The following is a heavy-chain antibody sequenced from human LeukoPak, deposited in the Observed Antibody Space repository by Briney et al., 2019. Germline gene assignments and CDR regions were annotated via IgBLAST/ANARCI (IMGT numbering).Heavy chain of an antibody. J-gene: IGHJ6*02. CDR1: GFTFSSYA. CDR3: AKDSVGDYGRYYYYGMDV. CDR2: ISGSGGST. V-gene: IGHV3-23*01. D-gene: IGHD4-17*01. Sequence: PGGSLRLSCAASGFTFSSYAMSWVRQAPGKGLEWVSAISGSGGSTYYADSVKGQFTISRDNSKNTLYLQMNSLRAEDTAVYYCAKDSVGDYGRYYYYGMDVWGQGTTVTVSS.